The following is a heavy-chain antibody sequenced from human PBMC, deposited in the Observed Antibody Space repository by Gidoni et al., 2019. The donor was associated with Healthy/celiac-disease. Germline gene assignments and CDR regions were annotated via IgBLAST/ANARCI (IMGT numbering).Heavy chain of an antibody. CDR1: GFTFSSYA. D-gene: IGHD5-12*01. V-gene: IGHV3-23*01. CDR2: ISGSGGST. Sequence: EVQLLESGGGLVQPGGSLRLSCAASGFTFSSYAMRWVRQAPGKGLEWVSAISGSGGSTYYADSVKGRFTISRDNSKNTLYLQMNSLRAEDTAVYYCAKDLRDGYNYDYFDYWGQGTLVTVSS. CDR3: AKDLRDGYNYDYFDY. J-gene: IGHJ4*02.